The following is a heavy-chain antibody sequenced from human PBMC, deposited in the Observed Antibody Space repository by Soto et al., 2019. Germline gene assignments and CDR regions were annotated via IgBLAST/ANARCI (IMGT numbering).Heavy chain of an antibody. CDR3: ARVKVIAVASAPDAFDI. J-gene: IGHJ3*02. D-gene: IGHD6-19*01. CDR1: GGSISSYY. CDR2: IYYSGST. V-gene: IGHV4-59*01. Sequence: SETLSLTCTVSGGSISSYYWSWIRQPPGKGLEWIGYIYYSGSTNYNPSLKSRVTISVDTSKNQFSLKLSSVTAADTAVYYCARVKVIAVASAPDAFDIWGQGTMVTVS.